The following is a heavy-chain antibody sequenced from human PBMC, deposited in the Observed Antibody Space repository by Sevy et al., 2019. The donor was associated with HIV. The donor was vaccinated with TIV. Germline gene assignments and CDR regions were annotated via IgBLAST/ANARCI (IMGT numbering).Heavy chain of an antibody. CDR2: ISGSGGST. J-gene: IGHJ6*02. Sequence: GGSLRLSCAASGFTFSSYAMSWVRQAPGKGLEWVSAISGSGGSTYYADSVKGRFTITRDNSKNTLYLQMNSLRAEDTAVYYCAKGPPNYDFWRGLYYYYGMDVWGQGTTVTVSS. D-gene: IGHD3-3*01. CDR3: AKGPPNYDFWRGLYYYYGMDV. V-gene: IGHV3-23*01. CDR1: GFTFSSYA.